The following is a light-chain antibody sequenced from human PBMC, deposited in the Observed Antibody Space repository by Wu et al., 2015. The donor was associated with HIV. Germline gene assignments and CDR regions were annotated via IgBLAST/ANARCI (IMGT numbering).Light chain of an antibody. Sequence: EIVLTQSPATLSVSPREGATLSCRSSQSVNTKVAWYQQRPGQPPRLLIFGASTRATGVPGRFTGSGSGTDFTLSISSLQSEDFAVYYCQQYNYWPTFGGRTKVEIK. CDR1: QSVNTK. CDR3: QQYNYWPT. J-gene: IGKJ4*01. CDR2: GAS. V-gene: IGKV3-15*01.